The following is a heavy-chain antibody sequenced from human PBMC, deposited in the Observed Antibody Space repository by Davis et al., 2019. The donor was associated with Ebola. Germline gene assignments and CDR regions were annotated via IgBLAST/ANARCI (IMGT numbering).Heavy chain of an antibody. D-gene: IGHD2-2*01. V-gene: IGHV4-34*01. J-gene: IGHJ6*03. CDR3: ARDGDIVVVPAAPLSGNYYYYMDV. Sequence: PGGSLRLSCAVYGGSFSGYYWSWIRQPPGKGLEWIGEINHSGSTNYNPSLKSRVTISVDTSKNQFSLKLSSVTAADTAVYYCARDGDIVVVPAAPLSGNYYYYMDVWGKGTTVTVSS. CDR2: INHSGST. CDR1: GGSFSGYY.